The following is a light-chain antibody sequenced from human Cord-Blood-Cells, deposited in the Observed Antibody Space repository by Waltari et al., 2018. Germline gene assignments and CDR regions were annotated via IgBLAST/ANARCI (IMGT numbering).Light chain of an antibody. J-gene: IGLJ3*02. CDR3: SSYTSSSTLV. CDR1: SSDVGGYNY. Sequence: QSALTQPASVSGSPGQSITISCTGTSSDVGGYNYVSWYQQHPGKAPKLMIYDVSKRPPGVSTRYYGSTAGNTASLTRPGLQAEDEADYCCSSYTSSSTLVFGGGTKLTVL. V-gene: IGLV2-14*01. CDR2: DVS.